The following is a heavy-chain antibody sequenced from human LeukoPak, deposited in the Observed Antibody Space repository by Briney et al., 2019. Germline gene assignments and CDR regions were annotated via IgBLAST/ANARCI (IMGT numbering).Heavy chain of an antibody. Sequence: GGSLRLSCAASGFTFSSYSMNWVRQAPGKGLVWVSRIASDGSSTTYADSVKGRFSVSRDNAKNTLYLQMNSLRVEDTAVYYCARGRPHGNDYWGQGTLVTVSS. J-gene: IGHJ4*02. CDR3: ARGRPHGNDY. CDR2: IASDGSST. D-gene: IGHD4-23*01. CDR1: GFTFSSYS. V-gene: IGHV3-74*01.